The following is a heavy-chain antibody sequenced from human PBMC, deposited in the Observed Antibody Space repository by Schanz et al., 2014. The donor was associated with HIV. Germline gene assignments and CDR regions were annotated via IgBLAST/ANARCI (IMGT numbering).Heavy chain of an antibody. CDR2: ISESGGRT. V-gene: IGHV3-23*04. Sequence: EVQLVESGGGLVKPGRSLRLSCTASGFTFGDYPMSWFRQAPGKGLEWVSSISESGGRTYYADSVNGRFTISRDNSKNTLYLQMTTLRIDDTAVYYCAKPEYDSSGNSQSHFDYWGRGTLVTVSS. CDR3: AKPEYDSSGNSQSHFDY. D-gene: IGHD3-22*01. J-gene: IGHJ4*02. CDR1: GFTFGDYP.